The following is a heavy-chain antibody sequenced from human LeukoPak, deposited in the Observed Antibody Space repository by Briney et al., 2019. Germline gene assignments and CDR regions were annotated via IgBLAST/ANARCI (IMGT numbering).Heavy chain of an antibody. CDR2: ISGSGGST. D-gene: IGHD6-6*01. J-gene: IGHJ3*02. Sequence: GGSLRLSCAASGFTFSSYAMSWVRQAPGKGLECVSTISGSGGSTYYADSVKGRFTISRDNSKNTLYLQMNSLRAEDTAVYYCAKGREYSSSFDAFDSWGQGTMVAVSS. CDR1: GFTFSSYA. CDR3: AKGREYSSSFDAFDS. V-gene: IGHV3-23*01.